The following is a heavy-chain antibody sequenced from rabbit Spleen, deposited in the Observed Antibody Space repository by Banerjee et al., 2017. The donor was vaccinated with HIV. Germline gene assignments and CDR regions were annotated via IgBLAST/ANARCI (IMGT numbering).Heavy chain of an antibody. V-gene: IGHV1S45*01. CDR1: GFTLSSYW. Sequence: QQQLVESGGGQVKPGGTLTLSCKASGFTLSSYWLWWVRQAPGKGLEWSACGNGGSSGNTHYASWAKGRFTVSKTSSTTVKLQVTSMTAADTATYYCARAENFDRYATDLGLWGPGTLVTVS. CDR2: GNGGSSGNT. D-gene: IGHD6-1*01. J-gene: IGHJ4*01. CDR3: ARAENFDRYATDLGL.